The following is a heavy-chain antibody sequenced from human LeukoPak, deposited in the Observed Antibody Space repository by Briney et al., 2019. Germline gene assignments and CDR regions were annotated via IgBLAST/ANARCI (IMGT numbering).Heavy chain of an antibody. CDR3: ARAVGTSRNFFDY. V-gene: IGHV4-38-2*02. Sequence: SETLSLTCTDSGYSISSGFYWGWIRQPPGKGLECIGSIYHSGSTYYNPSLKSRVTISVDTSKNQFSLNLSSVTAADTAMYYCARAVGTSRNFFDYWGQGTLVTVSS. CDR2: IYHSGST. CDR1: GYSISSGFY. D-gene: IGHD4-23*01. J-gene: IGHJ4*02.